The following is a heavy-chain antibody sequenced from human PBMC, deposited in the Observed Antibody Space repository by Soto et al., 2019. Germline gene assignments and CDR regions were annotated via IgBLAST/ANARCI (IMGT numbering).Heavy chain of an antibody. Sequence: GSLRLSCAASGFTFSHYGMHWVRQAPDKGLEWVAVIWYDGSKEYYADSVKGRFMISRDNSKNTLYLQMDSLRVEDTAVYYCGRSIALTGPGWFDPWGQGTLVTVSS. CDR1: GFTFSHYG. V-gene: IGHV3-33*08. CDR3: GRSIALTGPGWFDP. D-gene: IGHD3-9*01. CDR2: IWYDGSKE. J-gene: IGHJ5*02.